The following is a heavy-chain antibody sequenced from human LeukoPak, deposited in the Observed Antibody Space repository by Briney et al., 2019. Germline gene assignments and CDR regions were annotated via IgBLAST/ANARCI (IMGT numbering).Heavy chain of an antibody. CDR2: MNPTSDNT. D-gene: IGHD6-6*01. Sequence: GASVKVSCKASGYTFPGYDINWVRQATGQGLEWMGWMNPTSDNTGYAQKFQGRVTMTRNTSISTAYMELSSLRSEDTAVYYCARTYSSSSDYWGQGTLVTVSS. J-gene: IGHJ4*02. V-gene: IGHV1-8*01. CDR3: ARTYSSSSDY. CDR1: GYTFPGYD.